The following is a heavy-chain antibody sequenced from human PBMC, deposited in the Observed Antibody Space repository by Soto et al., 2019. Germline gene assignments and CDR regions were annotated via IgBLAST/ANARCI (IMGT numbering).Heavy chain of an antibody. CDR3: ARARYSSSPDHYYYYGMDV. CDR2: IIPIFGTA. D-gene: IGHD6-13*01. V-gene: IGHV1-69*01. CDR1: GGTFSSYA. J-gene: IGHJ6*02. Sequence: QVQLVQSGAEVKKPGSSVKVSCKASGGTFSSYAISWVRQAPGQGLEWMGGIIPIFGTANYAQKFQARVTITADESTSTAYMELSSLRSEDTAVYYCARARYSSSPDHYYYYGMDVWGQGTTVTVSS.